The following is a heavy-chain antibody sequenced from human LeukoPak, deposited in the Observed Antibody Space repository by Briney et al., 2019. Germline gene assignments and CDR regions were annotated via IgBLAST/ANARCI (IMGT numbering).Heavy chain of an antibody. CDR1: GYTFTGYY. CDR2: INPNSGGT. Sequence: GASVKVSCKASGYTFTGYYMHWVRQAPGQGLGWMGWINPNSGGTNYAQKLQGRVTMTTDTSTSTAYMELSSLRSEDTAVYYCARAAPQIEYSSSWYYYYYMDVWGKGTTVTVSS. D-gene: IGHD6-13*01. V-gene: IGHV1-2*02. J-gene: IGHJ6*03. CDR3: ARAAPQIEYSSSWYYYYYMDV.